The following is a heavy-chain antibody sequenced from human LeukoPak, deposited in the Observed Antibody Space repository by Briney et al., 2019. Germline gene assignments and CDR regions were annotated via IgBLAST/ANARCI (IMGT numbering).Heavy chain of an antibody. CDR3: AKHYDFWSGYIRGFDP. D-gene: IGHD3-3*01. J-gene: IGHJ5*02. CDR1: GFTISSYS. V-gene: IGHV3-30*18. CDR2: ISYDGRGE. Sequence: GGSPRLSCAASGFTISSYSMHWVRQPPGKGLQWVALISYDGRGENYADSVKGRFTISRDTSHNTLYLQMNGLGTDDTAVYYCAKHYDFWSGYIRGFDPWGQGTLVTVSS.